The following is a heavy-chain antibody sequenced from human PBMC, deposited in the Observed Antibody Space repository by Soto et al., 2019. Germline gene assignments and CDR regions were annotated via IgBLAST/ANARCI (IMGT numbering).Heavy chain of an antibody. CDR1: GGSISSSY. CDR2: IYYSGST. Sequence: SETLSLTCTVSGGSISSSYWSWIRQPPGKGLEWIGYIYYSGSTDYNPSLKSRVSISIDTSENQFSLKLSSVTAADTAVYYCARGYYFDTSGPLYFHHWVQGTLVTVSS. CDR3: ARGYYFDTSGPLYFHH. D-gene: IGHD3-22*01. V-gene: IGHV4-59*01. J-gene: IGHJ1*01.